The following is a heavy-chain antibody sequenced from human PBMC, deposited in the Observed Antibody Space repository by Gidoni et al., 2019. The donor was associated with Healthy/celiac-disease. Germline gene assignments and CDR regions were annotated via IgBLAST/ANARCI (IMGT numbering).Heavy chain of an antibody. V-gene: IGHV5-51*03. CDR3: ARRKTAMAHDAFEI. Sequence: EVQLVQSGAEVKKQGESLTISCKGYGYRFTSYWIGWVRQLPGKGLEGMGIIYPGDSDTRYSPSFQGQVTISADKSISTAYLQWSSLKASDTAMYYCARRKTAMAHDAFEIWGQGTMVTVSS. D-gene: IGHD5-18*01. CDR1: GYRFTSYW. J-gene: IGHJ3*02. CDR2: IYPGDSDT.